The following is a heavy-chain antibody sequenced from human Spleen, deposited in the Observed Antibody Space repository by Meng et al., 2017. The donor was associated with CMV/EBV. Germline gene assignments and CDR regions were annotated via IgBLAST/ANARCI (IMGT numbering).Heavy chain of an antibody. Sequence: LSGAGSGFTDSRSWMHVVRQAPGKGLEWVLHIDTDGSITNDADSVKGRFTISRDNAKNTLYLQMNSLRAEDTAVYYCARVIWGWYFDLWGRGTLVTVSS. CDR3: ARVIWGWYFDL. CDR2: IDTDGSIT. D-gene: IGHD3-16*01. J-gene: IGHJ2*01. CDR1: GFTDSRSW. V-gene: IGHV3-74*01.